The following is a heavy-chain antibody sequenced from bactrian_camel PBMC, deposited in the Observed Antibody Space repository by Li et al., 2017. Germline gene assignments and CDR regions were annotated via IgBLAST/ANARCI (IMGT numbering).Heavy chain of an antibody. V-gene: IGHV3S1*01. CDR3: ATANGY. J-gene: IGHJ4*01. CDR2: ISSGGGTT. Sequence: HVQLVESGGGSVQPGGSLSLSCVASGFPFGSYGITWVRQGPGKELEWVSSISSGGGTTYYADSVKGRFAISRENTKNTLYLQMNSLKTEDTAVYYCATANGYWGHGTQVTVS. CDR1: GFPFGSYG.